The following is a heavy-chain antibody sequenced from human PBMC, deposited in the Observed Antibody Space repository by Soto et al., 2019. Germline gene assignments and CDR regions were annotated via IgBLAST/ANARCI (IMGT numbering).Heavy chain of an antibody. J-gene: IGHJ3*02. CDR1: GFTFSNAW. V-gene: IGHV3-15*01. CDR2: IKSKTDGGTT. CDR3: TTDPLVSGYYPDACDI. Sequence: GGSLRLSCAASGFTFSNAWMSWVRQAPGKGLEWVGRIKSKTDGGTTDYAAPVKGRFTISRDDSKNTLYLQMNSLKTEDTAVYYCTTDPLVSGYYPDACDIWGQGTMVTVSS. D-gene: IGHD3-22*01.